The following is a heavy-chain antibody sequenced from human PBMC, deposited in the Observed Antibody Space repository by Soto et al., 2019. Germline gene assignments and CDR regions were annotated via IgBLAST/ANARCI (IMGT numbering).Heavy chain of an antibody. D-gene: IGHD3-9*01. J-gene: IGHJ3*01. V-gene: IGHV4-4*02. CDR1: GGSISSSHW. CDR3: ARVVLTITRGAFDA. Sequence: QVQLQESGPGLVKPSGTLSLTCAVSGGSISSSHWWTWVRQSPGKGLEYIGEICHSGTSNSNPSLKSRVTLSVDKSKNHFSLTLTSVTAADTAVYYCARVVLTITRGAFDAWGQGTLVIVSS. CDR2: ICHSGTS.